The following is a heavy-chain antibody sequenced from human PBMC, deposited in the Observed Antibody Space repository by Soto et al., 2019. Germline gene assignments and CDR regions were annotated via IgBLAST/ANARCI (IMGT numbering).Heavy chain of an antibody. D-gene: IGHD5-18*01. Sequence: QVQLVESGGGVVQPGRSLRLSCAASGFTFSSYGMHWVRQAPGKGLDRVAVIWYDGSNKYYADSVKGRFTISRDNSKNTLYLQMNSLRDEDTAVYYCAREVDTAMVSGAFDIWGQGTMVTVSS. CDR3: AREVDTAMVSGAFDI. CDR1: GFTFSSYG. J-gene: IGHJ3*02. V-gene: IGHV3-33*01. CDR2: IWYDGSNK.